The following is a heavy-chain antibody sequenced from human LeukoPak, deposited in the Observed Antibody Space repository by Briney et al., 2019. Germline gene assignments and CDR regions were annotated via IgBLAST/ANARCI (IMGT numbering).Heavy chain of an antibody. Sequence: ASVKVSCKASGYTFTSYGISWVRQAPGQGLEWMGWISVYNGNTNYAQKLQGRVTMTTDTSTSTAYMELRSLRSDDTAVYYCARATGHIVVVTAMYFDYWGQGTLVTVSS. CDR2: ISVYNGNT. D-gene: IGHD2-21*02. CDR3: ARATGHIVVVTAMYFDY. V-gene: IGHV1-18*01. CDR1: GYTFTSYG. J-gene: IGHJ4*02.